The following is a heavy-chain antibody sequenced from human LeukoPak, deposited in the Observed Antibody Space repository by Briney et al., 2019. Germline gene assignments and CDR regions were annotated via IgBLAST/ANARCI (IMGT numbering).Heavy chain of an antibody. Sequence: GGSLRLSCAASGFTFSSYAMSWVRQAPGKGLEWVSAISGSGGSTYYADSVKGRFTISRDNSKNTLYLQMNSLRAEDTAVYYCAKDDSSGYCYVDGPASFWGQGTLVTVSS. D-gene: IGHD3-22*01. J-gene: IGHJ4*02. CDR3: AKDDSSGYCYVDGPASF. CDR1: GFTFSSYA. V-gene: IGHV3-23*01. CDR2: ISGSGGST.